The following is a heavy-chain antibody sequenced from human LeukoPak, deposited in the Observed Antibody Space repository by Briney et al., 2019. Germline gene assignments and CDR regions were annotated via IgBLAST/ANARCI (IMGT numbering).Heavy chain of an antibody. J-gene: IGHJ4*02. CDR1: GFTFSRHG. Sequence: GRSLRLSCAPSGFTFSRHGMHWVRQAPGKGLEWVAIISNDGSRKYYAHSVEGRFTISRDNSKNTLYLQMNSLRAEDTAVYYCANDYDSSGYYYYWGQGTLVTVSS. V-gene: IGHV3-30*18. D-gene: IGHD3-22*01. CDR3: ANDYDSSGYYYY. CDR2: ISNDGSRK.